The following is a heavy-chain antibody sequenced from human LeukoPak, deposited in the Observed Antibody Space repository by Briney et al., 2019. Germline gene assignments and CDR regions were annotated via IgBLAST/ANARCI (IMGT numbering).Heavy chain of an antibody. CDR3: ARFCSGGSCPDV. Sequence: PSETLSLTCTVSGGSISSYFWTWIRHPPGKGLEWIGTIYYGGSTRYNPSLKSRVSISVDTSKNQFSLKLTSVTAADTAVYYCARFCSGGSCPDVWGQGTTVSVSS. CDR2: IYYGGST. D-gene: IGHD2-15*01. CDR1: GGSISSYF. V-gene: IGHV4-59*01. J-gene: IGHJ6*02.